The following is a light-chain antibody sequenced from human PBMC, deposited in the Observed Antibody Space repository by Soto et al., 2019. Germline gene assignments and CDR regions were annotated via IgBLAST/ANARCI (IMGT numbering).Light chain of an antibody. CDR2: DAS. J-gene: IGKJ4*01. CDR3: QQRSNWPRHT. CDR1: QSVSSY. V-gene: IGKV3-11*01. Sequence: EIALTQSPATLSLSPGERATLSCRASQSVSSYLAWYQQKPGQAPRLLIYDASNRATGIPARFSGSGSGTDFTLTISSLEPEDFAVYYCQQRSNWPRHTFGGGTKVEIK.